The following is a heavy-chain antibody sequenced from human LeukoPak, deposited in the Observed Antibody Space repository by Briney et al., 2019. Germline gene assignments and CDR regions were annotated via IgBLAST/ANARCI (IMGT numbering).Heavy chain of an antibody. CDR1: GFTFSSYG. J-gene: IGHJ3*02. CDR2: ISYDGSNK. D-gene: IGHD6-19*01. V-gene: IGHV3-30*18. CDR3: AKDRAVAGPREDAFDI. Sequence: PGGSLRLSCAASGFTFSSYGMHWVRQAPGKGLEWVAVISYDGSNKYYADSVKGRFTISRDNSKNTLYLQMNSLRAEDTAVYYCAKDRAVAGPREDAFDIWGQGTMVTVSS.